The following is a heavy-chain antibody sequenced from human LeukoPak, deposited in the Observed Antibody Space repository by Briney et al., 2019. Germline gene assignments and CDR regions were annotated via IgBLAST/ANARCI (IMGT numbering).Heavy chain of an antibody. J-gene: IGHJ5*02. CDR3: ASGGRISAANWFDP. D-gene: IGHD6-13*01. Sequence: SETLSLTGAVSGGAISPYYRSCIRQTAGKGLECIGRVYPSGRTSYNPSLENRVTMSVDTSKKQFSLKLRSVTAADTAVYYCASGGRISAANWFDPWGQGTLVTVSS. CDR1: GGAISPYY. V-gene: IGHV4-4*07. CDR2: VYPSGRT.